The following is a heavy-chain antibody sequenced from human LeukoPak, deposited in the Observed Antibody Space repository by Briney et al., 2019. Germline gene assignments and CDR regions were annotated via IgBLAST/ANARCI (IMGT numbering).Heavy chain of an antibody. CDR2: ISSSSSYI. J-gene: IGHJ4*02. CDR3: AKPLEKYTYGGNFDY. D-gene: IGHD4-23*01. V-gene: IGHV3-21*04. CDR1: GFTFSSYS. Sequence: GGSLRLSCAASGFTFSSYSMNWVRQAPGKGLEWVSSISSSSSYIYYADSVKGRFTISRDNSKNTLYLQMNNLRAEDTAVYYCAKPLEKYTYGGNFDYWGQGLLVTVSS.